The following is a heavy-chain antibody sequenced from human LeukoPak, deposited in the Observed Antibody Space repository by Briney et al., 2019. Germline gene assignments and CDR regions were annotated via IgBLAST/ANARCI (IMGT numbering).Heavy chain of an antibody. CDR3: LGIRGDLFDY. Sequence: PSETLSLTCAVYGGSFSGYYWGWIRQPPGKGLEWIGSISYSGSTYYNPSLKSRVTISLDTSKNQFSLNLSSVTAADTAVYYCLGIRGDLFDYWGQGTLVTVSS. D-gene: IGHD3-10*01. V-gene: IGHV4-34*01. CDR1: GGSFSGYY. J-gene: IGHJ4*02. CDR2: ISYSGST.